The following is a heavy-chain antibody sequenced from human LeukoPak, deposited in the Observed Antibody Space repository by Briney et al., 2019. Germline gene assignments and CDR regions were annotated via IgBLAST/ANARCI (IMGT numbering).Heavy chain of an antibody. CDR2: INPSGGTT. D-gene: IGHD5-18*01. CDR3: AREIGPRQLHLWGSAFDY. V-gene: IGHV1-46*01. Sequence: ASVKVSCKASGYTFINYYMHWVRQAPGQGLEWMGIINPSGGTTSYAQNFQGRVTMTRDTSTSTVYMELSSLRSEDTAVYYCAREIGPRQLHLWGSAFDYRGQGTLVTVSS. CDR1: GYTFINYY. J-gene: IGHJ4*02.